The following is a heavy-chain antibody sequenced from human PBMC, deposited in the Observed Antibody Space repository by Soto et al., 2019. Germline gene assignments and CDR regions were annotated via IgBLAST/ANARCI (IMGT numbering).Heavy chain of an antibody. J-gene: IGHJ6*02. CDR3: ARVKTVDYYGMGV. CDR2: IYSSGST. Sequence: SETLSLTCTVSGGSMSSYFWSWFRQPAGKGLEWIGRIYSSGSTDYNPSLKSRVTMSIDTSKNQFSLNLSSVTAADTAVYFCARVKTVDYYGMGVWGQGTTVTVSS. V-gene: IGHV4-4*07. CDR1: GGSMSSYF.